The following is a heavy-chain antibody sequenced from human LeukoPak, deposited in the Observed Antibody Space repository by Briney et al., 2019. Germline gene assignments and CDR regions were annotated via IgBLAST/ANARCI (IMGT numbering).Heavy chain of an antibody. CDR3: AKDRGYGSGSYTNDY. D-gene: IGHD3-10*01. V-gene: IGHV3-23*01. J-gene: IGHJ4*02. CDR1: GFTFSNYP. Sequence: PGGSLRLSCAASGFTFSNYPMSWVRQAPGMGLEWVSGISGSGDSTENADSVKGRFTISRDSSKNTLYLEMNSLRAEDTAVYYCAKDRGYGSGSYTNDYWGQGTLVTVSS. CDR2: ISGSGDST.